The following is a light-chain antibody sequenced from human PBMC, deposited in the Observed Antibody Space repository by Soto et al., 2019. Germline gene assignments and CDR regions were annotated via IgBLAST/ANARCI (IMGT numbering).Light chain of an antibody. CDR2: GAF. Sequence: EILMTQSPVTLSVSPGERATLSCRASQSVSSNLAWYQQKPGQAPSLLIYGAFTRPTGIPARFSGTGSGTEFTLTISSMQSEDFALSYCQQYNDWPLTFGQGTKVEI. CDR3: QQYNDWPLT. CDR1: QSVSSN. V-gene: IGKV3-15*01. J-gene: IGKJ1*01.